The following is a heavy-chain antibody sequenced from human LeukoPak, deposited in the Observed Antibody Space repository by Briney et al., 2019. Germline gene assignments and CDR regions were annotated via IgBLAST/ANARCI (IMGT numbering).Heavy chain of an antibody. CDR3: ARFDPRWGSVYTPSMDV. V-gene: IGHV1-2*02. Sequence: GASVKVSCKASGGTFSSYAISWVRQAPGQGLEWMGWINPNSGGTNYAQKFQGRVTMTRDTSISTAYMELSRLRSDDTAVYYCARFDPRWGSVYTPSMDVWGKGTTVTVSS. CDR1: GGTFSSYA. D-gene: IGHD2-15*01. J-gene: IGHJ6*04. CDR2: INPNSGGT.